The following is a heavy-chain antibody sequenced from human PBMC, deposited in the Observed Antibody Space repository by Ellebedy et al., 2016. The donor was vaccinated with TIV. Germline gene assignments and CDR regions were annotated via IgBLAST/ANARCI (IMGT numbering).Heavy chain of an antibody. CDR3: AKGRGGGSDSSAPRYYFDY. V-gene: IGHV3-74*03. J-gene: IGHJ4*02. CDR1: GFSFGSYW. Sequence: PGGSLRLSCAASGFSFGSYWMLWVRQPPGKGLEWVSRIKADGSGITYADSVEGRFIISRDNSKRTLFLQMNSLRAEDTAVYYCAKGRGGGSDSSAPRYYFDYWGLGTLVTVSS. CDR2: IKADGSGI. D-gene: IGHD3-22*01.